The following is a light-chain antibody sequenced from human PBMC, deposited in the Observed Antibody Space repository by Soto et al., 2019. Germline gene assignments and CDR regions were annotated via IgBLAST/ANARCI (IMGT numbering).Light chain of an antibody. CDR2: YDS. V-gene: IGLV3-21*04. J-gene: IGLJ1*01. CDR3: QVWDIMTDNYV. CDR1: NIGDKR. Sequence: SYELTQPPSVSVAPEKTATITCGGTNIGDKRVHWYRQKPGRAPVLLISYDSDRPSGIPERFSGSNSGNTATLTISRVEAGDEADYYCQVWDIMTDNYVFGGGTKLTVL.